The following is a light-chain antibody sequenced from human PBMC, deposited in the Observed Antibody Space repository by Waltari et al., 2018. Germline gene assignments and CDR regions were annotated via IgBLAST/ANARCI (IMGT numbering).Light chain of an antibody. CDR1: QSVSSR. V-gene: IGKV1-39*01. J-gene: IGKJ2*01. Sequence: DIQMTQSQSSLSASVGDRVTITCRASQSVSSRLNWYQQKPGKAPNLLIYAASSLQSGVPSRFSGSGSGTDFTLTISSLRPEDFATYYCQQSYNTPVTFGQGTKLEIK. CDR2: AAS. CDR3: QQSYNTPVT.